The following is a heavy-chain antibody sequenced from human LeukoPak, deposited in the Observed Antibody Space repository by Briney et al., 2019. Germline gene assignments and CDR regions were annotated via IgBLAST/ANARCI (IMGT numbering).Heavy chain of an antibody. J-gene: IGHJ6*03. Sequence: GGSLRLSCAASGFTFSTYAMSWVRQAPGKGRGGVSLIGGSDGRTRYADSVKGRFTISRDKSKNTLYLEMNSLRAEDTAVYYCAKDSSSYDWGYMDVWGKGTKVTISS. CDR1: GFTFSTYA. V-gene: IGHV3-23*01. D-gene: IGHD3-22*01. CDR2: IGGSDGRT. CDR3: AKDSSSYDWGYMDV.